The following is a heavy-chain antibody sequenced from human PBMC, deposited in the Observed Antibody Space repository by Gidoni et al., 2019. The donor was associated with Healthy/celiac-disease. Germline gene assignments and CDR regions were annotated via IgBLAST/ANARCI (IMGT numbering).Heavy chain of an antibody. CDR1: GGTFSSYA. Sequence: QVQLVQSGAEVKKPGSSVKVSCKASGGTFSSYAISWVRQAPGQGLELMGGIIPIFDTANYAQKFQGRVTITADKSTSTAYMELSSLRSEDTAVYYCARGPYNYYDSSGYYRNFDYWGQGTLVTVSS. CDR3: ARGPYNYYDSSGYYRNFDY. CDR2: IIPIFDTA. V-gene: IGHV1-69*06. D-gene: IGHD3-22*01. J-gene: IGHJ4*02.